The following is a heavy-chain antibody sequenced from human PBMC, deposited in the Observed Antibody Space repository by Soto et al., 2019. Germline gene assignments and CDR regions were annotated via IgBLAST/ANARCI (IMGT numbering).Heavy chain of an antibody. V-gene: IGHV3-30*03. CDR2: ISYDGSNK. D-gene: IGHD6-19*01. CDR1: GFTFSSYG. Sequence: QVQLVESGGGVVQPGRSLRLSCAASGFTFSSYGMLWVRQAPGKGLEWVAVISYDGSNKYYADSVKGRFTISRDNSKNTLYLQMNSLRAEDTAVYYCAGSSGWHNYFDYWGQGTLVTVSS. J-gene: IGHJ4*02. CDR3: AGSSGWHNYFDY.